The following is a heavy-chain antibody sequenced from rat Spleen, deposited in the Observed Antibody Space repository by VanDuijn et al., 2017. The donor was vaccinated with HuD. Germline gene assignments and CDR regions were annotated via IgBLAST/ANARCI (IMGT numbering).Heavy chain of an antibody. D-gene: IGHD1-1*01. CDR2: INGAGST. CDR3: ARSDGTHYYLPFAD. CDR1: GYSITSNY. J-gene: IGHJ3*01. V-gene: IGHV3-3*01. Sequence: EVQLQESGPGLVTPSQSLSLTCSVTGYSITSNYWGWIRKFPGNKLEWMGYINGAGSTNYNPSLKSRISITRDTSKNQFFLQVNSVTTEDTATYYCARSDGTHYYLPFADWGQGTLVTVSS.